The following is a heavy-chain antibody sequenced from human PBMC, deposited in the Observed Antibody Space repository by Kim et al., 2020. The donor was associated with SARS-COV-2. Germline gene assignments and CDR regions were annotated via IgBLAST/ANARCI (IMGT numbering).Heavy chain of an antibody. CDR2: IVVGSGNT. V-gene: IGHV1-58*01. CDR1: GFTFTSPA. Sequence: SVKVSCKASGFTFTSPAVQWVRQARGQRLEWIGWIVVGSGNTNYAQKFQERVTITRDMSTSTAYMELSSLRSEDTAVYYCAADLPSYDFWSGYYMIQGMDVWGQGTTVTVSS. D-gene: IGHD3-3*01. J-gene: IGHJ6*02. CDR3: AADLPSYDFWSGYYMIQGMDV.